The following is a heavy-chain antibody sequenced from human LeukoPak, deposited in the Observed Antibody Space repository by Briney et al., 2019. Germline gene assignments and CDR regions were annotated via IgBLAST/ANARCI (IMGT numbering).Heavy chain of an antibody. J-gene: IGHJ5*02. Sequence: GGSLRLSCAASGFTFSTCAMHWVRQAPGKGLEYVAAISGNGDSTYYANSVKGRFTISRDNSKNTLYLQMGSLRPADMAVYYCAREAYAGNWFDPWGQGTLVTVSS. V-gene: IGHV3-64*01. D-gene: IGHD6-13*01. CDR1: GFTFSTCA. CDR3: AREAYAGNWFDP. CDR2: ISGNGDST.